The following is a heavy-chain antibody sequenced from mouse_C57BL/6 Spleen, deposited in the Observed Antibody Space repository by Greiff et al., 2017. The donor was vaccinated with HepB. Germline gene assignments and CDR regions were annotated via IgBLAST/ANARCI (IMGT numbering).Heavy chain of an antibody. CDR3: ARRCMDAMDY. J-gene: IGHJ4*01. V-gene: IGHV1-59*01. CDR2: IDPSDSYT. CDR1: GYTFTSYW. Sequence: QVQLQQPGAELVRPGTSVKLSCKASGYTFTSYWMHWVKQRPGQGLEWIGVIDPSDSYTNYNQKFKGKATLTVDTSSSTAHMQLSSLTSEDSAVYYCARRCMDAMDYWGQGTSVTVSS.